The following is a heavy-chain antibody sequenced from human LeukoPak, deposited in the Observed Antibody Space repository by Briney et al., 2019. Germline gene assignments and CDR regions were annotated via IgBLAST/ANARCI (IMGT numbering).Heavy chain of an antibody. CDR1: GGSISSSSYY. Sequence: SETLSLTCNVSGGSISSSSYYWGWIRQPPGKGLEWIGSIYFSGRTYYNMSLKSRVTIPIDTSKNQFSLKVNSVTAADTAVYYCARDNPYGSGTDYWGQGTLVTVSS. V-gene: IGHV4-39*07. D-gene: IGHD3-10*01. CDR2: IYFSGRT. CDR3: ARDNPYGSGTDY. J-gene: IGHJ4*02.